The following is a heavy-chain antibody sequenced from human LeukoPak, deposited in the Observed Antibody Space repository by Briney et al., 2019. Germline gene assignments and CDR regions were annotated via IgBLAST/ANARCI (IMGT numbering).Heavy chain of an antibody. CDR1: GFTFSSYA. CDR2: ISYDESNK. CDR3: ARDHGGSYIDY. V-gene: IGHV3-30-3*01. Sequence: GGSLRLSCAASGFTFSSYAMHWVRQAPGKGLEWVAVISYDESNKYYADSVKGRFTISRDNSKNTLYLQMNSLRAEDTAVYYCARDHGGSYIDYWGQGTLVTVSS. J-gene: IGHJ4*02. D-gene: IGHD1-26*01.